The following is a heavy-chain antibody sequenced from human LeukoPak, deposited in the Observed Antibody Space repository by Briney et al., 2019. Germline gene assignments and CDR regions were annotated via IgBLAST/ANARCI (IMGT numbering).Heavy chain of an antibody. CDR1: GFPFSGYP. CDR2: ISYVGGDV. D-gene: IGHD1-1*01. CDR3: ARAGGAWSTTHYYYYMDV. Sequence: GGSLRLSCAASGFPFSGYPMYWVRQGPGKGLEWVAFISYVGGDVLYADSVKGRFAISRDDSKNTLYLQMNSLRPDDSAVFYCARAGGAWSTTHYYYYMDVWGNETTVTDSS. J-gene: IGHJ6*03. V-gene: IGHV3-30*01.